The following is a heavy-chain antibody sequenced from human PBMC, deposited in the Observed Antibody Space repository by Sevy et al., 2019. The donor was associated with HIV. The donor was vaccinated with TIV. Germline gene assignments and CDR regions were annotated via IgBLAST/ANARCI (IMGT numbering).Heavy chain of an antibody. CDR2: TWYDGINR. CDR1: GFNFNDYG. Sequence: GGSLRLSFAASGFNFNDYGMHWVRQAPGKGLEWVAVTWYDGINRFYGDSVKGRFTISRDNSKNTLYLQMDSLRVEDTAVYYCARDNLLPIMVSMVRGALSFYFDYWGQGTLVTVSS. CDR3: ARDNLLPIMVSMVRGALSFYFDY. J-gene: IGHJ4*02. D-gene: IGHD3-10*01. V-gene: IGHV3-33*01.